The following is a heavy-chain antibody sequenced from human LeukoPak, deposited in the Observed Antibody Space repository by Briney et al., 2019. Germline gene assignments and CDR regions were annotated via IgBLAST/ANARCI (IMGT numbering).Heavy chain of an antibody. Sequence: SETLSLTCTVSGDSISSGRYYWGWIRQPPGKGLEWIGSIYSDGATYYNPSLESRVTVSVDTSKNQFSLKLNSVTAADTAVYYCARLGWLYGSGSMNWFDPWGQGTLVTVSS. D-gene: IGHD3-10*01. J-gene: IGHJ5*02. CDR1: GDSISSGRYY. CDR2: IYSDGAT. CDR3: ARLGWLYGSGSMNWFDP. V-gene: IGHV4-39*01.